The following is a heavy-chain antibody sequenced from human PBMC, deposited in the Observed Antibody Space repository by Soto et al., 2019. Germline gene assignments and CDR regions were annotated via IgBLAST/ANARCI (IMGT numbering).Heavy chain of an antibody. CDR1: GFTFSSHW. CDR3: AREQEDGSYFFSCDF. D-gene: IGHD1-26*01. J-gene: IGHJ3*01. V-gene: IGHV3-74*01. CDR2: INSDGSTT. Sequence: EVQLVESGGGLVQPGGSLRLSCAASGFTFSSHWMHWVRQVPGKGLVWVSRINSDGSTTTYADSVKGRFTITRDNAKNIPDRYMSSLCAESAAVYTCAREQEDGSYFFSCDFWGHVRIFAVSS.